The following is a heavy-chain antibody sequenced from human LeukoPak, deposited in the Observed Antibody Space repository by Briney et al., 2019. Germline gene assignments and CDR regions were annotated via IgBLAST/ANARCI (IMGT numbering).Heavy chain of an antibody. CDR3: ARDEVRIPSSY. J-gene: IGHJ4*02. CDR1: GFTVSSNY. CDR2: IYSGGST. V-gene: IGHV3-66*01. Sequence: GSLRLSCAASGFTVSSNYMSWVRQAPGKGLEWVSVIYSGGSTYYADSVKGRFTISRDNSKNTLYLQMNSLRAEDTAVYYCARDEVRIPSSYWGQGTLVTVSS. D-gene: IGHD2-2*01.